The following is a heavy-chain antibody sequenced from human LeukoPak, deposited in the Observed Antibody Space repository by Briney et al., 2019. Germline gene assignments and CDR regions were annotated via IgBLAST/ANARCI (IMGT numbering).Heavy chain of an antibody. CDR2: ISAYNGNT. D-gene: IGHD4-23*01. J-gene: IGHJ3*02. Sequence: ASVKVSCKASGYTFTSYGISWVRQAPGQGLEWMGWISAYNGNTNYAQKLQGRVTMTTDTSTSTAYMELRSLRSDDTAVYYCARDSGGPVVVTRDDAFDIWGQGTMVTVSS. CDR3: ARDSGGPVVVTRDDAFDI. V-gene: IGHV1-18*01. CDR1: GYTFTSYG.